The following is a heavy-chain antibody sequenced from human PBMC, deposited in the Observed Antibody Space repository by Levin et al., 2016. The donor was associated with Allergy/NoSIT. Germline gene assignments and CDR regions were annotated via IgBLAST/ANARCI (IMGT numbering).Heavy chain of an antibody. D-gene: IGHD3-10*01. Sequence: GGSLRLSCAASGFTFSNAWMSWVRQAPGKGLEWVGRIKSKTDGGTTDYAAPVKGRFTISRDDSKNTLYLQMNSLKTEDTAVYYCTTDPVSGFGELFDYWGQGTLVTVSS. CDR3: TTDPVSGFGELFDY. V-gene: IGHV3-15*01. CDR2: IKSKTDGGTT. CDR1: GFTFSNAW. J-gene: IGHJ4*02.